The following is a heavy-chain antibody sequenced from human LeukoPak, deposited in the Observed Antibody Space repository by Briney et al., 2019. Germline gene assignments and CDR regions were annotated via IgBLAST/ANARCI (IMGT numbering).Heavy chain of an antibody. CDR3: ARGNYYDSSAYKTG. V-gene: IGHV3-48*02. J-gene: IGHJ4*02. CDR1: GFIFSSYS. Sequence: PGGPLRLSCAASGFIFSSYSMKWVRQAPGKGLEWVSYICSSRSTIYYADSVKGLFTISRDNAKNSLSLQMNSLRDEDTAVYYCARGNYYDSSAYKTGRGQGTLVTVSS. CDR2: ICSSRSTI. D-gene: IGHD3-22*01.